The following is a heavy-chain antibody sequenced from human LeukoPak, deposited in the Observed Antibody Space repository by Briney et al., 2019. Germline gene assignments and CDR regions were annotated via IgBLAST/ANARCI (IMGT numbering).Heavy chain of an antibody. CDR2: ISYDGSNK. CDR3: AKANLGDDFDY. D-gene: IGHD3-16*01. CDR1: GFTFSSYG. J-gene: IGHJ4*02. Sequence: GGSLRLSCAASGFTFSSYGMHWVRQAPGKGLEWVAVISYDGSNKYYADSVKGRFTISRDNSKNTLYLQMNSLRAEDTAVYYCAKANLGDDFDYWGQGTLVTVSS. V-gene: IGHV3-30*18.